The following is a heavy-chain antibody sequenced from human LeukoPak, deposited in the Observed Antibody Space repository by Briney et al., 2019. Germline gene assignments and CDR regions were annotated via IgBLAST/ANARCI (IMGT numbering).Heavy chain of an antibody. Sequence: KSSETLSLTCTVSGGSICSSSYYWSWIRQPAGKGLEWIGRIYTSGSINYNPSLKSRVTISVDTSKNQFSLKLSSVTAADTAVYYCARGVTVVNFDFWGQGTLVTVSS. J-gene: IGHJ4*02. CDR1: GGSICSSSYY. D-gene: IGHD4-23*01. V-gene: IGHV4-61*02. CDR2: IYTSGSI. CDR3: ARGVTVVNFDF.